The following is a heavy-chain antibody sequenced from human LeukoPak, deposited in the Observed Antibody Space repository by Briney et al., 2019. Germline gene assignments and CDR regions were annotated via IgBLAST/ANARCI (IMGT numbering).Heavy chain of an antibody. CDR2: MSYDGRIE. CDR1: GFTFSAYI. CDR3: ATESYYYDVSGYHTRPDY. D-gene: IGHD3-22*01. Sequence: GRSLRLSCATSGFTFSAYIMHWVRQAPGRGLEWVVVMSYDGRIEYYADSVKGRFTISRDESKNTLYLQMNSLRDEDTAVYYCATESYYYDVSGYHTRPDYWGRGTHVTVSS. J-gene: IGHJ4*02. V-gene: IGHV3-30*03.